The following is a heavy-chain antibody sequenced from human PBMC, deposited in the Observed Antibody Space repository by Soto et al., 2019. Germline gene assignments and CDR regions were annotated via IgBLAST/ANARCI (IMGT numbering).Heavy chain of an antibody. Sequence: QVQLQESGPGLVKPSGTLSLSCAVSGGSVSNNNWWSWVRQSPGNGLEWIGGIHHSGGTSYNPSLESRSTLSVDKSKYELSLRLNYVTAADTDVYYCTKNSAYALDYWGLGILVTVSS. V-gene: IGHV4-4*02. J-gene: IGHJ4*02. CDR3: TKNSAYALDY. D-gene: IGHD5-12*01. CDR1: GGSVSNNNW. CDR2: IHHSGGT.